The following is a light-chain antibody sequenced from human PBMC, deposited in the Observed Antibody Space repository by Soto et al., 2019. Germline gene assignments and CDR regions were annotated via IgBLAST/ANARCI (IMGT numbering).Light chain of an antibody. CDR2: EVT. CDR3: CSYAGGRTYL. CDR1: ISDVAGYNY. V-gene: IGLV2-14*01. Sequence: QSLLTQPAWVSGSRGQSITISCTGTISDVAGYNYVSWYQQYPGQAPKLMIYEVTNRPSGVSNRFSGSKSGNTASLTISGHQTEDEADYYCCSYAGGRTYLFGTGTKVNRP. J-gene: IGLJ1*01.